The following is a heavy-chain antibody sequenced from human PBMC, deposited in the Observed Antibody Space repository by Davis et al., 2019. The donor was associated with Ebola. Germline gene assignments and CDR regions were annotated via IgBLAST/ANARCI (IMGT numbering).Heavy chain of an antibody. CDR1: GFTFSSYG. V-gene: IGHV3-30*18. Sequence: GESLKISCAASGFTFSSYGMHWVRQAPGKGLEWVAVISYDGSNKYYADSVKGRFTISRDNSKNTLYLQMNSLRAEDTAVYYCAKDHLTPLGYWGQGTLVTVSS. CDR3: AKDHLTPLGY. J-gene: IGHJ4*02. CDR2: ISYDGSNK.